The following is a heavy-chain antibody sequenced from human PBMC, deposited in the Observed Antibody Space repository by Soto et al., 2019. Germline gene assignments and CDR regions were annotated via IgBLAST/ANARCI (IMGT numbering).Heavy chain of an antibody. CDR1: GFTFSSYG. J-gene: IGHJ4*02. V-gene: IGHV3-30*18. CDR3: AKAPTYYYDSSGYYNDYCDY. CDR2: ISYDGSNK. D-gene: IGHD3-22*01. Sequence: QVQLVESGGGVVHPGRSLRLSCAASGFTFSSYGMHWVRQAPGKGLESVAVISYDGSNKYYADSGKGRFTISRHNSKNTLYLQMNSLRAEETAVYYCAKAPTYYYDSSGYYNDYCDYWGQGTLVTVSS.